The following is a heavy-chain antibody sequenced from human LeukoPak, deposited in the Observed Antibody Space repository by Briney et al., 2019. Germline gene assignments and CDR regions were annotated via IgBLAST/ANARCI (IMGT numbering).Heavy chain of an antibody. J-gene: IGHJ5*02. Sequence: SETLSLTCAVYGGSFSGYYWSWIRQPPGKGLEWIGEINHSGGTNYNPSLKSRVTISVDTSKNQFSLKLSSVTAADTAVYYCARDGYSSGQNWFDPWGQGTLVTVSS. CDR1: GGSFSGYY. CDR3: ARDGYSSGQNWFDP. V-gene: IGHV4-34*01. CDR2: INHSGGT. D-gene: IGHD6-19*01.